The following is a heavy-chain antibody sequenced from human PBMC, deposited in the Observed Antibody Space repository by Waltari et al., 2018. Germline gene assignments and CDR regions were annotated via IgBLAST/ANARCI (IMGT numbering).Heavy chain of an antibody. V-gene: IGHV1-69*12. CDR3: ARGGDGSGSYYNVPDY. CDR2: LIPILGTA. CDR1: GGTFSSYA. J-gene: IGHJ4*02. D-gene: IGHD3-10*01. Sequence: QVQLVQSGAEVKKPGSSVKVSCKASGGTFSSYAISWVRQAPGQGLEWMGGLIPILGTANYAQKFQGRVTITADESTSTAYMELSSLRSEDTAVYYCARGGDGSGSYYNVPDYWGQGTLVTVSS.